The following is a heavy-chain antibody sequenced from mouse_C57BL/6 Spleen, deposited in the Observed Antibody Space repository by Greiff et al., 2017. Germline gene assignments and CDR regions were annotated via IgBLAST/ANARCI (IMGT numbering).Heavy chain of an antibody. J-gene: IGHJ2*01. V-gene: IGHV1-61*01. CDR2: IYPSDSET. CDR1: GYTFTSYW. Sequence: VQLQQPGAELVRPGSSVKLSCKASGYTFTSYWMDWVKQRPGQGLEWIGNIYPSDSETHYNQKFKDKATLTVDKSSSTAYMQLSSLTSEDSAVYYCARYYDYDDYFDYWGQGTTLTVSS. CDR3: ARYYDYDDYFDY. D-gene: IGHD2-4*01.